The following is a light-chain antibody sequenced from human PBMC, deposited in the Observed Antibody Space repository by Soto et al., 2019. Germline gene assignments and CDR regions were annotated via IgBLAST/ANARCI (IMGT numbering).Light chain of an antibody. V-gene: IGLV1-40*01. CDR3: QSSDSSLSGYV. CDR1: SGNIGAAYN. J-gene: IGLJ1*01. CDR2: GNN. Sequence: QSVLTQPPSVSGAPGQRVTISCTGSSGNIGAAYNVDWYQQLPGTAPKLIIYGNNNRPSGVPARFSGSKSGTSASLAIAGLHAGHEGDYYCQSSDSSLSGYVFGTGTKVTVL.